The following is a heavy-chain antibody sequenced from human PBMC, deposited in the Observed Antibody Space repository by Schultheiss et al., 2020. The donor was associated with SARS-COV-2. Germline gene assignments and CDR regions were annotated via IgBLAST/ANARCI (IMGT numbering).Heavy chain of an antibody. D-gene: IGHD3-3*01. J-gene: IGHJ4*02. Sequence: GESLKISCAASGFTFSSYSMNWVRQAPGKGLEWVAVIWYDGSNKYYADSVKGRFTISRDNSKNTLYLQMNSLRAEDTAVYYCARDSYDFWSGYPPGYWGQGTLVTVSS. CDR3: ARDSYDFWSGYPPGY. V-gene: IGHV3-33*08. CDR2: IWYDGSNK. CDR1: GFTFSSYS.